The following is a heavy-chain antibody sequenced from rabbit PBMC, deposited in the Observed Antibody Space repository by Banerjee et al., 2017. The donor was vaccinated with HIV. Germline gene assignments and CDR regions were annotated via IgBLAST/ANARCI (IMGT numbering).Heavy chain of an antibody. J-gene: IGHJ4*01. CDR2: IYNGDGST. Sequence: QEQLVESGGGLVQPEGSLTLTCKASGLDFSSYRICWVRQAPGKGLEWIACIYNGDGSTYYASWAKGRFTISKTSSTTVTLQMTSLTAADTATYFCARDLAGVIGWNFNLWGPGTLVTVS. CDR1: GLDFSSYR. V-gene: IGHV1S45*01. D-gene: IGHD4-1*01. CDR3: ARDLAGVIGWNFNL.